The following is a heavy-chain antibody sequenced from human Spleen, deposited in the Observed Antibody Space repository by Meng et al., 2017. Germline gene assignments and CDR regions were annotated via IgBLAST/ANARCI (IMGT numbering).Heavy chain of an antibody. V-gene: IGHV4-31*03. CDR2: IYYSGTT. CDR3: ARERSRFSYYYYYGVDV. D-gene: IGHD3-3*01. J-gene: IGHJ6*02. Sequence: SETLSPTCTVSGGSISSGGYYWSWIRQHPGKGLEWIGYIYYSGTTYYNPSLKSRVTISVDTSKNQFSLKVSSVAAADAAVYYCARERSRFSYYYYYGVDVWGQGTMVTVSS. CDR1: GGSISSGGYY.